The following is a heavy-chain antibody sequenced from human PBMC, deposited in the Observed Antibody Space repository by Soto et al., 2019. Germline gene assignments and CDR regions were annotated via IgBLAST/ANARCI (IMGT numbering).Heavy chain of an antibody. J-gene: IGHJ5*02. D-gene: IGHD3-16*01. CDR3: ARDRFMNWFDP. CDR1: GGSISSGGYY. CDR2: IYYSGST. V-gene: IGHV4-31*03. Sequence: SETLSLTCTVSGGSISSGGYYWSWIRQHPGKGLEWIGYIYYSGSTYYNPSLKSRVTISVDTSKNQFSLKLSSVTAADTAVYYCARDRFMNWFDPWGQGTLVTVSS.